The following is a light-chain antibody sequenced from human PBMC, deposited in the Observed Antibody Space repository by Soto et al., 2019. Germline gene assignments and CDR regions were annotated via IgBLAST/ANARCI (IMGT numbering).Light chain of an antibody. CDR1: KLGDKY. Sequence: SYELTQPPSVSVSPGQTASITCSGDKLGDKYACWYQQKPGQSPVLVIYQDSKRPSGIPERFSGSNSGNTATLTISGTQAMDEADYYCQAWDNNTAVFGGGTKVTVL. J-gene: IGLJ2*01. CDR2: QDS. V-gene: IGLV3-1*01. CDR3: QAWDNNTAV.